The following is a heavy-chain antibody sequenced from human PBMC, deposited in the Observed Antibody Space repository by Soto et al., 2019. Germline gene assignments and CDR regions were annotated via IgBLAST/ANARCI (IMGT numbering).Heavy chain of an antibody. D-gene: IGHD3-10*01. CDR1: GGSISSSNYY. CDR3: ATGLWFGED. J-gene: IGHJ1*01. CDR2: IYYSGST. Sequence: SETLSLTCTVSGGSISSSNYYLGWIRQPPGKGLEWIGSIYYSGSTYYNPSLKSRVTISRDNSKNTLYLQMGSLRNEDMAIYYCATGLWFGEDWGQGTQVTVSS. V-gene: IGHV4-39*01.